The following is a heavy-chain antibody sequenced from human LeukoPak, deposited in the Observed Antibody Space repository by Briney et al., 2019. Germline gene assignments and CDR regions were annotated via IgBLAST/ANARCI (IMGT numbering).Heavy chain of an antibody. V-gene: IGHV4-30-4*07. J-gene: IGHJ4*02. CDR3: ARGVRGFDY. D-gene: IGHD3-10*02. CDR1: GGSISSGGYS. Sequence: PSETLSLTCAVSGGSISSGGYSWSWIRQPPGKGLEWIGYIYYSGSTYYNPSLKSRVTISVDTSKNQFSLKLSSVTAADTAVYYCARGVRGFDYWGQGTLVTVSS. CDR2: IYYSGST.